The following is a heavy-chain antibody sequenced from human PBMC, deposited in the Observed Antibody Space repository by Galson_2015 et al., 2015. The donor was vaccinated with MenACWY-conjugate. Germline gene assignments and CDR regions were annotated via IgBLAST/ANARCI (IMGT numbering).Heavy chain of an antibody. V-gene: IGHV7-4-1*02. Sequence: SVKVSCKASGYTFTSYAMNWVRQAPGQGLEWMGYINTNTGNPTYAQGFTGRFIFSLDTSVSTAYLQISSLKPEDTAVYYCARESVPPEGVPFDSWGPGTLVPVSS. CDR3: ARESVPPEGVPFDS. CDR2: INTNTGNP. D-gene: IGHD3-10*01. J-gene: IGHJ4*02. CDR1: GYTFTSYA.